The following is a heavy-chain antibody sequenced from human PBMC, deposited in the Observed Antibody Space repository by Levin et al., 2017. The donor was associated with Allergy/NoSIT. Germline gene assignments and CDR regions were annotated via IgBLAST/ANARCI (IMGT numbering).Heavy chain of an antibody. V-gene: IGHV1-2*02. Sequence: RASVKVSCQASGYTFTGYYMHWVRQAPGQGLEWMGWVNPDNGATNYAQKFQGRVTMTRDTSITTAYIYMALSRLRSDDTAVYYCARVGHEYGDYSAPVFDYWGQGTLLTVSS. D-gene: IGHD4-17*01. J-gene: IGHJ4*02. CDR3: ARVGHEYGDYSAPVFDY. CDR2: VNPDNGAT. CDR1: GYTFTGYY.